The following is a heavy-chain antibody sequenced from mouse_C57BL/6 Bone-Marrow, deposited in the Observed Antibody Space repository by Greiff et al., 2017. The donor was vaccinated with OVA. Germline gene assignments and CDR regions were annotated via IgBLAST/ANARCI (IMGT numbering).Heavy chain of an antibody. CDR3: ARKNWVDY. Sequence: VQLQPSGPELVKPGASVKISCKASGYAFSSSWMNWVKQRPGKGLEWIGRIYPGDGDTNYNGKFKGKATLTADKSSSTAYMQLSSLTSEDSAVYFCARKNWVDYWGQGTTLTVSS. D-gene: IGHD4-1*01. CDR1: GYAFSSSW. J-gene: IGHJ2*01. V-gene: IGHV1-82*01. CDR2: IYPGDGDT.